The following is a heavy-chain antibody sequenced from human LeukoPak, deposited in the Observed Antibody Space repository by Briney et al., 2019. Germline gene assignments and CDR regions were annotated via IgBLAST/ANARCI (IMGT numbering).Heavy chain of an antibody. CDR2: IRYNGIDK. CDR3: AKADGSTWTHLEY. Sequence: PGGSLRLSCAASGFTFSGYGMHWVHQAPGKGLEWVAFIRYNGIDKYYADSVKGRFTISRDNSKNTLYLQMNSLRSEDTAVYFCAKADGSTWTHLEYWGQGTLVTVSS. J-gene: IGHJ4*02. CDR1: GFTFSGYG. D-gene: IGHD6-13*01. V-gene: IGHV3-30*02.